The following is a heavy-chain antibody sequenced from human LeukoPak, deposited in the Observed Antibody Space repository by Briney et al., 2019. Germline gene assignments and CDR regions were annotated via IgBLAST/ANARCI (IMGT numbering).Heavy chain of an antibody. D-gene: IGHD3-10*01. CDR1: GYSISSGYY. J-gene: IGHJ5*02. CDR3: ARRQSGMELLWFGELSAWFDP. V-gene: IGHV4-38-2*02. CDR2: IYHSGST. Sequence: PSETLSLTCTVSGYSISSGYYWDWIRQPPGKGLEWIGSIYHSGSTYYNPSLKSRVTISVDTSKNQFSLKLSSVTAADTAVYYCARRQSGMELLWFGELSAWFDPWGQGTLVTVSS.